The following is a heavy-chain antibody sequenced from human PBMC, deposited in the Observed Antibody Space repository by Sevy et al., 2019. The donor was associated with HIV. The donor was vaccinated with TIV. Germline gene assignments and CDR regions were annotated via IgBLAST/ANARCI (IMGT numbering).Heavy chain of an antibody. CDR2: IYYTGTA. Sequence: SETLSLTCTVSGGSISGYYWSWIRQPPGKGLEWIGHIYYTGTANYNPSLKSRVAISVDTSKSQFSLKLSSVTAADTAVYYCAKGGGYDRSGWYFWFDPWGQGTLVIVSS. J-gene: IGHJ5*02. CDR1: GGSISGYY. D-gene: IGHD6-13*01. CDR3: AKGGGYDRSGWYFWFDP. V-gene: IGHV4-59*01.